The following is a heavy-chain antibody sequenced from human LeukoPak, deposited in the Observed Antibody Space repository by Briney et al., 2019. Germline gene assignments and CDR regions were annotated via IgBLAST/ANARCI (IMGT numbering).Heavy chain of an antibody. J-gene: IGHJ4*02. Sequence: GRSLRLSCAASGFTFDDYAMHWVRQAPGKGLEWVSGISWNSGSIGYADSVKGRFTISRDNAKNTLYLQMNSLRAEDTAVYYCARDGLLGYCSSTSCYTRGEFDYWGQGTLVTVSS. V-gene: IGHV3-9*01. D-gene: IGHD2-2*02. CDR2: ISWNSGSI. CDR3: ARDGLLGYCSSTSCYTRGEFDY. CDR1: GFTFDDYA.